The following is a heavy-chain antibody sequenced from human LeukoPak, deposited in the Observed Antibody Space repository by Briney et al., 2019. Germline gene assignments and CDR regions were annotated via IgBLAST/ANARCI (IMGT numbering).Heavy chain of an antibody. J-gene: IGHJ4*02. Sequence: PGGSLRLSCAASGFTFSSYSMNWVRQAPGKGLEWVSYIRSSSSTIYYADSVKGRFTISRANAKNSLYLQMNSLRAEDTAVYYCARDRGAAGTFDYWAQGTLVTVSS. V-gene: IGHV3-48*01. CDR2: IRSSSSTI. CDR1: GFTFSSYS. CDR3: ARDRGAAGTFDY. D-gene: IGHD6-13*01.